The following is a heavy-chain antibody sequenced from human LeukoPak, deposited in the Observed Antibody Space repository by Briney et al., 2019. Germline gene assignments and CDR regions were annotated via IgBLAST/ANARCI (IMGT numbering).Heavy chain of an antibody. CDR3: ARARRIAAAGRIWFDP. D-gene: IGHD6-13*01. Sequence: ASVKVTCKASGHTFTSYDINWVRQATGQGLEWMGWMNPNSGNTGYAQKFQGRVTMTRNTSISTAYMELSSLRSEDTAVYYCARARRIAAAGRIWFDPWGQGTLVTVSS. J-gene: IGHJ5*02. CDR1: GHTFTSYD. CDR2: MNPNSGNT. V-gene: IGHV1-8*01.